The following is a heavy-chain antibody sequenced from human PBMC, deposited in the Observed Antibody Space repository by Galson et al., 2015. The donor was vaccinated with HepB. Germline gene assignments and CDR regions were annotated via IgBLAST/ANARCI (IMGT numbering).Heavy chain of an antibody. J-gene: IGHJ6*03. V-gene: IGHV1-3*01. CDR3: ARDPISGNYVVEYGYYMDV. CDR2: INAGNGNT. D-gene: IGHD1-7*01. CDR1: GYTFTSYA. Sequence: SVKVSCKSSGYTFTSYAMHWVRQAPGQRLEWMGWINAGNGNTKYSQKFQGRVTITRDTSASTAYMELSSLRSEDTAVYYCARDPISGNYVVEYGYYMDVWGKGTTVTVSS.